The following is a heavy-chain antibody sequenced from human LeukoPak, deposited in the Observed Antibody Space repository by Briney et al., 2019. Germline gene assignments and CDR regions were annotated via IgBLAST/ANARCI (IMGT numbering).Heavy chain of an antibody. D-gene: IGHD3/OR15-3a*01. CDR1: GYTFTNYY. Sequence: VASVKVSCKASGYTFTNYYMSWVRQAPGQGLEWMGIINPSGDTTSYAQKFQGRVTMTRDMSTSTVYMELSSLRSEDTAVYYCARGDRVGHRESWFDPWGQGTLVTVSS. V-gene: IGHV1-46*01. CDR2: INPSGDTT. J-gene: IGHJ5*02. CDR3: ARGDRVGHRESWFDP.